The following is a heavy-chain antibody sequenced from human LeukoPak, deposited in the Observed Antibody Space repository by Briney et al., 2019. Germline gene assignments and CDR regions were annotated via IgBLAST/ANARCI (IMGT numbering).Heavy chain of an antibody. V-gene: IGHV3-74*01. CDR2: INSDGSST. CDR3: ARGSIPAAIVNRSNWFDP. D-gene: IGHD2-2*01. J-gene: IGHJ5*02. CDR1: GFTFSSYW. Sequence: GRSLRLSCAASGFTFSSYWMHWVRQAPGKGLVWVSRINSDGSSTSYADSVKGRFTISRDNAKNTLYLQMNSLRAEDTAVYYCARGSIPAAIVNRSNWFDPWGQGTLVTVSS.